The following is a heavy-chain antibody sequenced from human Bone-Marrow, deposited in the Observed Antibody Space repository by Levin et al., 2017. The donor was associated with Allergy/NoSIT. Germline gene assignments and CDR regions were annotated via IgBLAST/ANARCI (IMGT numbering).Heavy chain of an antibody. D-gene: IGHD6-13*01. CDR1: GFTVGNNY. J-gene: IGHJ4*02. V-gene: IGHV3-66*01. Sequence: GGSLRLSCAVSGFTVGNNYMSWVRQAPGKGLEWVSLIYSGGSTYYADSVKGRFTISRDSSKNTLYLQKNNLRVEDTAVYYCARDPPGVAAAGSGYWGQGTLVTVSS. CDR3: ARDPPGVAAAGSGY. CDR2: IYSGGST.